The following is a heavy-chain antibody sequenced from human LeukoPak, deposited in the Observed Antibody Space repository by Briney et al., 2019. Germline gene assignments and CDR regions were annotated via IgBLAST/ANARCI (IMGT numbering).Heavy chain of an antibody. CDR2: INSRGSNT. Sequence: PGGSLTLSCAASRFTFSDYEMNWVRQAPGKGLEWVSYINSRGSNTYYTDSVKGRFTISRDNDKNSLYLQMNSLRVEDTAVYYCARGTHISLVRGALDYWGQGTLVTVSS. CDR1: RFTFSDYE. CDR3: ARGTHISLVRGALDY. D-gene: IGHD3-10*01. J-gene: IGHJ4*02. V-gene: IGHV3-48*03.